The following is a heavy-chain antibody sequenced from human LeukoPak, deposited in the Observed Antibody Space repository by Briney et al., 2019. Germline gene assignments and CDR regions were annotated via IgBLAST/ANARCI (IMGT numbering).Heavy chain of an antibody. Sequence: GGSLRHSCAASGFTFSSYAMSWVRQARGKGLEWVSAVSGSAGTTYYADSVKGRFTISRDNSKNTLYLQMNSLRAEDTALYYCARTPLVRYFDSWGQGTLVTVSS. J-gene: IGHJ4*02. CDR3: ARTPLVRYFDS. V-gene: IGHV3-23*01. CDR1: GFTFSSYA. D-gene: IGHD2-2*01. CDR2: VSGSAGTT.